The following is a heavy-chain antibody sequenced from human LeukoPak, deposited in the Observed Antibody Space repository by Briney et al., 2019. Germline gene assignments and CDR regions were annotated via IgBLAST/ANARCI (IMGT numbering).Heavy chain of an antibody. CDR2: IYPGDSDT. J-gene: IGHJ5*02. Sequence: GESLKISCKGSGYSFTSYWIGWVRQMPGKGLEWMGIIYPGDSDTRYSPSFQGQVTISADKSISTAYLQWSSLKASDTAMYYCARQLAYCGGDCYSCKDWFDPWGQGTLVTVSS. V-gene: IGHV5-51*01. D-gene: IGHD2-21*02. CDR1: GYSFTSYW. CDR3: ARQLAYCGGDCYSCKDWFDP.